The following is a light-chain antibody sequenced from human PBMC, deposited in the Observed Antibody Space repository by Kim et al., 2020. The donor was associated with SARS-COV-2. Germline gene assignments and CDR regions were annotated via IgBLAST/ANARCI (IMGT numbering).Light chain of an antibody. Sequence: PRQSVTLSRTGTSTYVGGYDYVSWYQQRPGKAPKLIIYDGNKRPSGVPDRFSGSKSGNTASLTVSGLQAEDEADYYCCSYVGSSVVFGGGTQLTVL. CDR2: DGN. CDR1: STYVGGYDY. CDR3: CSYVGSSVV. J-gene: IGLJ2*01. V-gene: IGLV2-11*03.